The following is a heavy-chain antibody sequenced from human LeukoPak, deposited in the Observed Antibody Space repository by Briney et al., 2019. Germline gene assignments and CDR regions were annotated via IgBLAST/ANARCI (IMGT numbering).Heavy chain of an antibody. CDR1: GGTFSSYA. CDR3: ARAEDCSGGSCYFTPRV. V-gene: IGHV1-69*13. Sequence: EASVTVSCTASGGTFSSYAIGWVRQAPGQGLEWMGGIIPIFGTANYAQKFQGRVTITADESTSTAYMELSSLRSEDTAVYYCARAEDCSGGSCYFTPRVWGQGTLVTVSS. CDR2: IIPIFGTA. J-gene: IGHJ4*02. D-gene: IGHD2-15*01.